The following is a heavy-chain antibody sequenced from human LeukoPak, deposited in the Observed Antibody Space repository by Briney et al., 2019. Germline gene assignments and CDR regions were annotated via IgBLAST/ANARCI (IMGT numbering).Heavy chain of an antibody. CDR1: GYTFTSYY. CDR3: ARGGGYFYYFDY. J-gene: IGHJ4*02. CDR2: INPNRGDT. V-gene: IGHV1-2*02. D-gene: IGHD3-22*01. Sequence: ASVKVSCKASGYTFTSYYMHWVRQAPGQGLEWMGWINPNRGDTKHAKKFQCRVNMPRATSISTAYMELSRVGCDDTAVYYCARGGGYFYYFDYWGQGTLVTVSS.